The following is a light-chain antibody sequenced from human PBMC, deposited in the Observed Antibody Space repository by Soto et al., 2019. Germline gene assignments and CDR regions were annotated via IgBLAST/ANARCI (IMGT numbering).Light chain of an antibody. CDR1: QTISTW. Sequence: DIQMTQSPSTLSASVGDRVTITCRASQTISTWLAWYQQKAGKAPKVLIYKASSLQIGVPSRFSGSGSGTEFTLTISSLQPDDFATYCCQHYNVYPWTFGQGTKVDIK. CDR2: KAS. CDR3: QHYNVYPWT. V-gene: IGKV1-5*03. J-gene: IGKJ1*01.